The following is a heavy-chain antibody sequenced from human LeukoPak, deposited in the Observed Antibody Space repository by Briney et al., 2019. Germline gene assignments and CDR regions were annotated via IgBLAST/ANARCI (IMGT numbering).Heavy chain of an antibody. CDR1: GFTFSSYA. J-gene: IGHJ4*02. V-gene: IGHV3-30*18. CDR3: AKLDSSGWSRPFDY. D-gene: IGHD6-19*01. CDR2: MSHDGSNK. Sequence: GMSLRLSCAASGFTFSSYAKHWVRQAPGKGLEWVAVMSHDGSNKYYGDSVKGRFTISRDNSKNTLYLQMNSLRAEDTAVYYCAKLDSSGWSRPFDYWGQGTLVTVSS.